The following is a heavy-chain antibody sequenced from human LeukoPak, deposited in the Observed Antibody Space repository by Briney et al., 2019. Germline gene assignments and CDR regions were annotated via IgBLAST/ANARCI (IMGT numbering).Heavy chain of an antibody. Sequence: GGSLRLSCAASGFTFSTYNMNWVRQAPGKGLEWVSSIGSNNNINYADSLKGRFTISRDNAKNSLYLQMNSLRAEDTAIYYCARGGAPGTVDYWGQGTLVTVSS. D-gene: IGHD1-26*01. J-gene: IGHJ4*02. CDR3: ARGGAPGTVDY. CDR1: GFTFSTYN. V-gene: IGHV3-69-1*02. CDR2: IGSNNNI.